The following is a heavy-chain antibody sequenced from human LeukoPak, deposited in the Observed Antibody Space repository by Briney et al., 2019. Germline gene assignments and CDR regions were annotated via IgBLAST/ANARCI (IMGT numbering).Heavy chain of an antibody. D-gene: IGHD3-22*01. CDR3: AAASNYYDRSNYYSYAMAV. CDR2: IVAGSGNT. Sequence: SVKVSCKASGFTFTTSAVQSVRQARGQRLECIGWIVAGSGNTNYAQKYQERVTITRDMSTSTVYMDLSSQRSEDTAVYYCAAASNYYDRSNYYSYAMAVWGQGTTVTVSS. V-gene: IGHV1-58*01. CDR1: GFTFTTSA. J-gene: IGHJ6*02.